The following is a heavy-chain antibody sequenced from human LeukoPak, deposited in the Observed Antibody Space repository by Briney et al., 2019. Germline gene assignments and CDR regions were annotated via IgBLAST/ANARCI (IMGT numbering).Heavy chain of an antibody. CDR1: GYTITSYG. V-gene: IGHV1-18*01. J-gene: IGHJ5*02. D-gene: IGHD3-22*01. CDR3: ARDGYYDSSGYYFTSDWFDP. CDR2: ISAYNGNT. Sequence: GASVKVSCKASGYTITSYGISWVRQAPGQGLEWMGWISAYNGNTNYAQKLQGRVTMTTDTSTSTAYMELRSLRSDDTAVYYCARDGYYDSSGYYFTSDWFDPWGQGTLVTVSS.